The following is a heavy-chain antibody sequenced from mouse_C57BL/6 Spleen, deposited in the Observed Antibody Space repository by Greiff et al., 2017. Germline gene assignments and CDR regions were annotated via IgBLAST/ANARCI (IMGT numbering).Heavy chain of an antibody. J-gene: IGHJ1*03. CDR1: GYTFTSYW. D-gene: IGHD1-1*01. V-gene: IGHV1-64*01. Sequence: QVQLKQPGAKLVKPGASVKLSCKASGYTFTSYWMHWVKQRPGQGLEWIGMIHPNSGSTNYNEKFKSKATLTVDKSSSTAYMQLSSLTSEDSAVYYCAREGGLLRYFDVWGTGTTVTVSS. CDR3: AREGGLLRYFDV. CDR2: IHPNSGST.